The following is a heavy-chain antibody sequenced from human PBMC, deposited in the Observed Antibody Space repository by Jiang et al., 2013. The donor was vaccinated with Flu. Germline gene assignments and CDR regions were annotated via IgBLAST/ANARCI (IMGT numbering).Heavy chain of an antibody. CDR2: ISAYSGNT. J-gene: IGHJ4*02. V-gene: IGHV1-18*01. D-gene: IGHD3-22*01. CDR3: ARNGDYDRDGKGH. Sequence: SGAEVKKPGASVKVSCKASGYTFSNFGISWVRQAPGQGLEWMGWISAYSGNTNYARKFQGRVTMTTDTSTSTAYMELRGLRSDDTAVYYCARNGDYDRDGKGHWGQGTLVTVSS. CDR1: GYTFSNFG.